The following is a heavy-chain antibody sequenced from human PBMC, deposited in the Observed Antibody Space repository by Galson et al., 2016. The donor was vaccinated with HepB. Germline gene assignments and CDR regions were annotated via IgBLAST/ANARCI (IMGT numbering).Heavy chain of an antibody. J-gene: IGHJ4*02. D-gene: IGHD2-8*01. CDR3: ARDVNGHFDY. Sequence: SLRLSCAASGFTFSRYWMHWVRQAPGKGLVWVSSINSDGSSTSYADSVKGRFTISGDNAKNTLYLQMNSLRAEDTAVYYCARDVNGHFDYWGQGTLVTVSS. V-gene: IGHV3-74*01. CDR2: INSDGSST. CDR1: GFTFSRYW.